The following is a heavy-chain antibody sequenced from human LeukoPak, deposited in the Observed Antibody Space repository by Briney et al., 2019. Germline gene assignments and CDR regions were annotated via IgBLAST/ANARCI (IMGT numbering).Heavy chain of an antibody. D-gene: IGHD2-21*01. Sequence: PSETRSLTCTVSGDSITSSSYGWDWILQPPGKGLEWIGSSGDTYYNPSLRSRVTMSVDTSKNHFSLKLTSVIAADTAVYYCAREATPLRYFYMDVWGKGTTVTVSS. CDR3: AREATPLRYFYMDV. CDR2: SGDT. J-gene: IGHJ6*03. CDR1: GDSITSSSYG. V-gene: IGHV4-39*07.